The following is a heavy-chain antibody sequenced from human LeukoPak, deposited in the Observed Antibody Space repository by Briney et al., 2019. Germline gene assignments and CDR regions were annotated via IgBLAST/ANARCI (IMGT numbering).Heavy chain of an antibody. Sequence: GGSLRLSCAASGSTFSSYAMHWVRQAPGKGLEWVAVISYDGSNKYYADSVKGRFTISRDNSKNTLYLQMNSLRAEDTAVYYCARAYDSSGYYGSGWGQGTLVTVSS. CDR1: GSTFSSYA. D-gene: IGHD3-22*01. CDR2: ISYDGSNK. CDR3: ARAYDSSGYYGSG. J-gene: IGHJ4*02. V-gene: IGHV3-30*04.